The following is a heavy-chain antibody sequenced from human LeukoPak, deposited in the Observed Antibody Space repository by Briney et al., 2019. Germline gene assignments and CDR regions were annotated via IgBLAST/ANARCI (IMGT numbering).Heavy chain of an antibody. J-gene: IGHJ4*02. CDR1: GGSISSGSYY. V-gene: IGHV4-61*02. CDR2: IYTSGST. Sequence: PSQTLSLTCTVSGGSISSGSYYWSWIRQPAGKGLEWIGRIYTSGSTNYNPSLKSRVTISVDTSKNQFSLKLSSVTAADTAVYYCARGIGYSSSRFDYWGQGTLVTVSS. CDR3: ARGIGYSSSRFDY. D-gene: IGHD6-13*01.